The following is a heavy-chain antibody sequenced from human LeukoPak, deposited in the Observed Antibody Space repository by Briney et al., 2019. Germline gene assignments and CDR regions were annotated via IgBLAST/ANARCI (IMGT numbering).Heavy chain of an antibody. V-gene: IGHV3-13*01. J-gene: IGHJ6*03. CDR1: GFTFSSFD. CDR2: IGTASDT. CDR3: ARGPPRGKYYYMDV. D-gene: IGHD1-1*01. Sequence: GGSLRLSCAASGFTFSSFDMHWVRQPTGQGLEWVSTIGTASDTYDPGSVEGRFALSRDNAKTSLYLQMNSLTAGDTAVYYCARGPPRGKYYYMDVWGKGTTVTVSS.